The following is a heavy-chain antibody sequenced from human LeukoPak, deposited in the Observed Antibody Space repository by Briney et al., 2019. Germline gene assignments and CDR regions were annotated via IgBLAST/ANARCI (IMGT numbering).Heavy chain of an antibody. Sequence: LSGGSLRLSCAASGFTFSTYDMTWVRQAPGKGLEWVSAIGSSGSTYYADSVKGRFTISRDNSKNTLYLQMNSLRAEDTAVYYCAREDRDFWSGYNAEYFDYWGQGTLVTVSS. V-gene: IGHV3-23*01. J-gene: IGHJ4*02. CDR2: IGSSGST. D-gene: IGHD3-3*01. CDR3: AREDRDFWSGYNAEYFDY. CDR1: GFTFSTYD.